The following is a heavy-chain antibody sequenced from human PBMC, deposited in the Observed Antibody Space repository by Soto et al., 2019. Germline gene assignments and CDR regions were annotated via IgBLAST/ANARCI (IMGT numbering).Heavy chain of an antibody. CDR3: ARDDGWYRRLDY. V-gene: IGHV4-59*01. CDR1: GGSISSYY. Sequence: SETLSLTCTVSGGSISSYYWSWIRQPPGKGLEWIGYIYYSGSTNYNPSLKSRVTISVDTSKNQFSLKLSSVTAADTAVYYCARDDGWYRRLDYWGQGTLVTVSS. J-gene: IGHJ4*02. CDR2: IYYSGST. D-gene: IGHD6-19*01.